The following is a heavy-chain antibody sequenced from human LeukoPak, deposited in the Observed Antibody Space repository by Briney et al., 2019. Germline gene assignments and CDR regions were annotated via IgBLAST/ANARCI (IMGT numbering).Heavy chain of an antibody. D-gene: IGHD3-9*01. CDR3: ARGRERYFDWSPIDY. J-gene: IGHJ4*02. CDR2: IYYSGST. Sequence: SETLSLTCTVSGGSISSYYWSWIRQPPGKGLEWIGYIYYSGSTNYNPSLKSRVTISVDTSKNQFSLKLSSVTAADTAVYYCARGRERYFDWSPIDYWGQGTLVTVSS. CDR1: GGSISSYY. V-gene: IGHV4-59*01.